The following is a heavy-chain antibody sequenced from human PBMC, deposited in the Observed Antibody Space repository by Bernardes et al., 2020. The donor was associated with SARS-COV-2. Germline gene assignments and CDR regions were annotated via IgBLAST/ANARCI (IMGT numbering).Heavy chain of an antibody. Sequence: GGSKRLSIASTRFTLRTKYMSWVLPTPGKGLEWVSVIYPGGNTYSADSVKGRFTISRDNSKNTMFLQMNSLTTEDTAVYYCVRDYPDPADWGQGTLVTVSS. D-gene: IGHD6-13*01. CDR2: IYPGGNT. CDR3: VRDYPDPAD. J-gene: IGHJ4*02. V-gene: IGHV3-66*01. CDR1: RFTLRTKY.